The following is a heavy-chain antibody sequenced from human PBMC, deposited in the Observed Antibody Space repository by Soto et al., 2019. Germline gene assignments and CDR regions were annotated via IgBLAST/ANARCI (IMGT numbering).Heavy chain of an antibody. Sequence: PSETLSLTCTVSGGSVSSGSYYWSWIRQPPGKGLEWIGYIYYSGSTNYNPSLKSRVTISVDTSKNQFSLKLSSVTAADTAVYYCARDLGYSYGPGMDVWGQGTTVTVSS. CDR3: ARDLGYSYGPGMDV. CDR2: IYYSGST. CDR1: GGSVSSGSYY. V-gene: IGHV4-61*01. J-gene: IGHJ6*02. D-gene: IGHD5-18*01.